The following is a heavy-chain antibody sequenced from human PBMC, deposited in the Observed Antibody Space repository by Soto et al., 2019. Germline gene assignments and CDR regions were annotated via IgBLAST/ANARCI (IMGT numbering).Heavy chain of an antibody. CDR3: AHSFVYSSSWYEDDWFDP. V-gene: IGHV2-5*01. CDR2: IYWNDDK. Sequence: SGPTLVNPTQTLTLTCTFSGFSLSTSGVGVGWIRQPPGKALEWLALIYWNDDKRYSPSLKSRLTIPKDTSKNQVVLTMTNMDPVDTATYYCAHSFVYSSSWYEDDWFDPWGQGTLVTVSS. D-gene: IGHD6-13*01. J-gene: IGHJ5*02. CDR1: GFSLSTSGVG.